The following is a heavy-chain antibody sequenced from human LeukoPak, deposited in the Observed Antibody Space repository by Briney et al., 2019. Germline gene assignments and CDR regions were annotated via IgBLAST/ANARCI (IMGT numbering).Heavy chain of an antibody. Sequence: SETLSLTCTVSGGSISSYYWSWIRQPAGKGLEWIGRIYTSGSTNYNPSLKSRVTMSVDTSKNQSSLKLSSVTAADTAVYYCARGHYYDSSGRSYYYYYMDVWGKGTTVTVSS. CDR2: IYTSGST. CDR3: ARGHYYDSSGRSYYYYYMDV. J-gene: IGHJ6*03. D-gene: IGHD3-22*01. V-gene: IGHV4-4*07. CDR1: GGSISSYY.